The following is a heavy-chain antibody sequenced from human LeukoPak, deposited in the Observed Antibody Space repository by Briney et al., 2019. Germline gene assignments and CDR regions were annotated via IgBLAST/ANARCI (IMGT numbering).Heavy chain of an antibody. CDR3: ARTLDCSSTSCYPNYYYYYYMDV. CDR2: IYYSGST. Sequence: SETLSLTCTVSGGSISSSSYYWGWIRQPPGKGLEWIGSIYYSGSTYYNPSLKSRVTISVDTSKNQSSLKLSSVTAADTAVYYCARTLDCSSTSCYPNYYYYYYMDVWGKGTTVTVSS. V-gene: IGHV4-39*01. CDR1: GGSISSSSYY. J-gene: IGHJ6*03. D-gene: IGHD2-2*01.